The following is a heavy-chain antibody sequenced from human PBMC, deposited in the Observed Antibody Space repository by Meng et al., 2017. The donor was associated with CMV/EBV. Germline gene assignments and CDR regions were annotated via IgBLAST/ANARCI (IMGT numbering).Heavy chain of an antibody. J-gene: IGHJ4*02. CDR1: GFTFSSYW. CDR2: IKQDGSEK. V-gene: IGHV3-7*01. CDR3: ARDGAAAGTNTATHFDY. D-gene: IGHD6-13*01. Sequence: GESLKISCAASGFTFSSYWMGWVRQAPGKGLEWVANIKQDGSEKYYVDSVKGRFTISRDNAKNSLYLQMNSLRAEDTAVYYCARDGAAAGTNTATHFDYWGQGTLVTVSS.